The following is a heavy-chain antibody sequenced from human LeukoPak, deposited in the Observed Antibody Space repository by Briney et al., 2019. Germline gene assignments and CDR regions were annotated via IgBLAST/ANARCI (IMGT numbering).Heavy chain of an antibody. V-gene: IGHV3-20*04. CDR3: AKASAAVAVNRYYFDY. CDR1: GFTFSSYG. D-gene: IGHD6-19*01. Sequence: GGTLRLSCAASGFTFSSYGMSWVRQAPGKGLEWVSGITWNSDTIAYADSVKGRFTISRDNAKNSLYLQMNSLRADDTALYYCAKASAAVAVNRYYFDYWGKGTLVTVSS. CDR2: ITWNSDTI. J-gene: IGHJ4*02.